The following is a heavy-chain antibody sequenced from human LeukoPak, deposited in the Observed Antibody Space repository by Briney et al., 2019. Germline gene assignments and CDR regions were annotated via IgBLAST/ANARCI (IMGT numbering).Heavy chain of an antibody. V-gene: IGHV4-59*08. Sequence: SETLSLTCTVSGGSMSPYHWGWIRQPPGKGLEWTGYIYYSGSTNYNPSLNSRVTISVDTSKNQFSLRLSSVTAADTAIYYCARAVSGRFDYWGQGTLVTASS. CDR2: IYYSGST. CDR1: GGSMSPYH. CDR3: ARAVSGRFDY. D-gene: IGHD6-19*01. J-gene: IGHJ4*02.